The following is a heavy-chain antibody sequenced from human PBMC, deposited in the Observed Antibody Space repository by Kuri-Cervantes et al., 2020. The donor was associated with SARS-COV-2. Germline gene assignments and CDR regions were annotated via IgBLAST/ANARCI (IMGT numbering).Heavy chain of an antibody. D-gene: IGHD2-2*02. V-gene: IGHV3-15*01. CDR2: IKSKTDGGTT. CDR3: TTDLPNPTYPRYYYYYYGMDV. CDR1: GFTFSNAW. J-gene: IGHJ6*02. Sequence: GESLKISCAASGFTFSNAWMGWVRQAPGKGLEWVGRIKSKTDGGTTDYAAPVKGRFTISRDDSKNTLYLQMNSLKTEDTAVYYCTTDLPNPTYPRYYYYYYGMDVWGQGTTVTVSS.